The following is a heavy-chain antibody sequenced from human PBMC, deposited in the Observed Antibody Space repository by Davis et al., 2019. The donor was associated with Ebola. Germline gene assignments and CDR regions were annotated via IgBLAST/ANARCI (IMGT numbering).Heavy chain of an antibody. J-gene: IGHJ5*02. CDR3: ARDVVRGLNWFDP. D-gene: IGHD2-15*01. CDR2: ISSSSYYI. V-gene: IGHV3-21*04. Sequence: GGSLRLSCAASGFTFSSYSMNWVRQAPGKGLEWVSSISSSSYYIYYADSLKGRFTISRDNAKNSLYLQMNSLRAEDTAVYYCARDVVRGLNWFDPWGQGTLVTVSS. CDR1: GFTFSSYS.